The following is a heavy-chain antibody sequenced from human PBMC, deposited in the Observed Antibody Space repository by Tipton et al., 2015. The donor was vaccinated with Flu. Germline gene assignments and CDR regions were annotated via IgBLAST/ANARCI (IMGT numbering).Heavy chain of an antibody. V-gene: IGHV4-39*07. D-gene: IGHD3-16*01. CDR3: ARDQGGY. CDR1: GGSISSSSYY. CDR2: IYYSGST. J-gene: IGHJ4*02. Sequence: LRLSCTVSGGSISSSSYYWGWIRQPPGKGLEWIGSIYYSGSTYYNPSLKSRVTMSVDTSKNQFSLKLSSVTAADTAVYYCARDQGGYWGQGTLVTVSS.